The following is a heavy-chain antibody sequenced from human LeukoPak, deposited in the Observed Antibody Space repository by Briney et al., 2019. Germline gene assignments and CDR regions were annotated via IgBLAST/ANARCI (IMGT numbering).Heavy chain of an antibody. V-gene: IGHV4-34*01. Sequence: PSETLSLTCAVYGGSFSGYYWSWIRQPPGKGLEWIGEINHSGSTNYNPSLKSRVTISVDTSKNQFSLKLSSVTAADTAVYYCAKEGAAAGPDFDLWGQGTLVIVSS. J-gene: IGHJ4*02. CDR2: INHSGST. D-gene: IGHD6-13*01. CDR1: GGSFSGYY. CDR3: AKEGAAAGPDFDL.